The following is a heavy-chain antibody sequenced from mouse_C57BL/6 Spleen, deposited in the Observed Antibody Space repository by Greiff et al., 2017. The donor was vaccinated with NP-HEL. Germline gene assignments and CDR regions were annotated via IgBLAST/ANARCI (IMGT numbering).Heavy chain of an antibody. CDR1: GYTFTSYW. D-gene: IGHD1-1*01. CDR2: IDPSDSYT. J-gene: IGHJ2*01. Sequence: QVQLQQPGAELVRPGTSVKLSCKASGYTFTSYWMHWVKQRPGQGLEWIGVIDPSDSYTNYDQKFKGKATLTVDTSSSTAYMQLSSLTSEDSADYYCASSGTTVEPYYFDYWGQGTTVTVSS. CDR3: ASSGTTVEPYYFDY. V-gene: IGHV1-59*01.